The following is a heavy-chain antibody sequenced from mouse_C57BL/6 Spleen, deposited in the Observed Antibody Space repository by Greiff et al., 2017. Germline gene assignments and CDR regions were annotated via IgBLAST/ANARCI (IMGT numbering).Heavy chain of an antibody. CDR2: IYPGDGDT. V-gene: IGHV1-80*01. Sequence: VQLVESGAELVKPGASVKISCKASGSAFSSYWMNWVKQRPGKGLEWIGQIYPGDGDTNYNGKFKGKATLTADKSSSTAYMQLSSLTSEVSAVYFCAREEGYEDDGRGYAMDYWGQGTSVTVSS. D-gene: IGHD2-4*01. CDR3: AREEGYEDDGRGYAMDY. CDR1: GSAFSSYW. J-gene: IGHJ4*01.